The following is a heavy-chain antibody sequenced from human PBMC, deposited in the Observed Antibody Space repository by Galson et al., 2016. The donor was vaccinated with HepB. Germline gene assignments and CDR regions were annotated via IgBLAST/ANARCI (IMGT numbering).Heavy chain of an antibody. J-gene: IGHJ4*02. CDR2: INPSDGTT. Sequence: SVKVSCKASGYSFTTYYMHWVRQAPGQGFEGMGIINPSDGTTTYAQTFQGRLTMTRATPTTTVHMELSSLRSDDTAEYYCARAFSDTAVGNLDHWGQGTQVSVSA. CDR3: ARAFSDTAVGNLDH. CDR1: GYSFTTYY. V-gene: IGHV1-46*01. D-gene: IGHD5-18*01.